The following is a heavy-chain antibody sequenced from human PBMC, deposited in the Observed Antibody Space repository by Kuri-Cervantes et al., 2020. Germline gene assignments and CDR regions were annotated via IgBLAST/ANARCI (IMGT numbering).Heavy chain of an antibody. J-gene: IGHJ3*02. D-gene: IGHD4-17*01. V-gene: IGHV3-48*03. CDR3: AIQRTTVKTWDAFDI. CDR1: GFTFSSYE. CDR2: ISSSGSNI. Sequence: SLKISCAASGFTFSSYEMNWVRQAPGKGLEWVSYISSSGSNIYYADSVKGRFTISRDNSKSTMFLQMNSLRPEDTAVYYCAIQRTTVKTWDAFDIWGQGTTVTVSS.